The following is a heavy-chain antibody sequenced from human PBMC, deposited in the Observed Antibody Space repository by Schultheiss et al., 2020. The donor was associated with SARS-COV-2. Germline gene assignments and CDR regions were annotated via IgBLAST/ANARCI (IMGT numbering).Heavy chain of an antibody. D-gene: IGHD3-16*01. CDR2: FHSGGRT. V-gene: IGHV4-4*02. J-gene: IGHJ3*02. CDR3: ARAAGLRRHDYVYDI. CDR1: GGSISSSNW. Sequence: SETLSLTCAVSGGSISSSNWWSWVRQPPGKGLEWIAYFHSGGRTNYNPSLKSRVTISVDKSKNQFSLMLSSVTAADTAVYYCARAAGLRRHDYVYDIWGQGTMVTVSS.